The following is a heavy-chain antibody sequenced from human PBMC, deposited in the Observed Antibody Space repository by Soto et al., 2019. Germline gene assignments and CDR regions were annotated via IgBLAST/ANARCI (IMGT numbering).Heavy chain of an antibody. Sequence: GSLRLSCAAAGFTLSTYTMNWVRQAPGKGLEWLSYISSSSSTIYYADSVKGRFTISRDNAKNSLYLQMNSLRDEDTAVYYCARGERGDSSGDLYYFDYWGQGTLVTVS. CDR2: ISSSSSTI. D-gene: IGHD3-22*01. J-gene: IGHJ4*02. V-gene: IGHV3-48*02. CDR1: GFTLSTYT. CDR3: ARGERGDSSGDLYYFDY.